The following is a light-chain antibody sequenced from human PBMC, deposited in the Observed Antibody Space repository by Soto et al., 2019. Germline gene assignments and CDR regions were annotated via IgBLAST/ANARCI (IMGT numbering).Light chain of an antibody. J-gene: IGKJ4*01. CDR2: GAS. CDR1: QSVSSN. Sequence: EIVMTQSPAILSVSPGQRATLSCRASQSVSSNLAWYQQKPGQAPRLLIYGASTRATGIPARFSGSGSGTEFTLTISSLQSEDFATYYCQQVYVYPSTFGGGTKVDIK. CDR3: QQVYVYPST. V-gene: IGKV3-15*01.